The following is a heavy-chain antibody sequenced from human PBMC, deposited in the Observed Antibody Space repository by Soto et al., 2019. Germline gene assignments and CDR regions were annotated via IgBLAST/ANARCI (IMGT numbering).Heavy chain of an antibody. CDR1: GYTFTGYY. CDR3: AKGGAIVAAGTRVYLYNAMDV. J-gene: IGHJ6*02. D-gene: IGHD1-26*01. Sequence: ASVKVSCKASGYTFTGYYVHWVRQAPGQGLEWMGWINPNSGDTYLAQRFQGRVTMNRDTSIGTAYMELRGLTSDDTAEYYCAKGGAIVAAGTRVYLYNAMDVWGQGTTVTSP. CDR2: INPNSGDT. V-gene: IGHV1-2*02.